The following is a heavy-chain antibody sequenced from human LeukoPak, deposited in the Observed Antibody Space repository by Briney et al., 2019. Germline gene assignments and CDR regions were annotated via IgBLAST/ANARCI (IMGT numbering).Heavy chain of an antibody. V-gene: IGHV1-2*02. CDR3: ARDPRTHSGYDLAAFDI. J-gene: IGHJ3*02. Sequence: ASVKVSCKASGYTFTGYYMHWVRQAPGQGLEWMGWINPNSGGTNYAQKFQGRVTMTRDTSISTAYMELSSVTAADTAVYYCARDPRTHSGYDLAAFDIWGQGTMVTVSS. CDR1: GYTFTGYY. CDR2: INPNSGGT. D-gene: IGHD5-12*01.